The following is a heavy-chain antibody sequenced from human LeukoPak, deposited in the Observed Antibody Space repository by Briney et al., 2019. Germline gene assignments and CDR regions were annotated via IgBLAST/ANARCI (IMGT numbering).Heavy chain of an antibody. D-gene: IGHD1-26*01. V-gene: IGHV1-46*01. CDR1: GYTFTSYY. CDR3: AREGRGATRYYYGMDV. J-gene: IGHJ6*02. Sequence: GASVKVSCKASGYTFTSYYMHWVRQAPGQGLEWMGIISPSGGSTSYAQKFQGRVTMTRDTSTSTVYMELSSLRSEDTAVYYCAREGRGATRYYYGMDVWGQGATVTVSS. CDR2: ISPSGGST.